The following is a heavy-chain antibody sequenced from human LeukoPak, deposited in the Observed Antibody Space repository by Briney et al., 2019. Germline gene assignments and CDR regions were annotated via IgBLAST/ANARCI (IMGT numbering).Heavy chain of an antibody. CDR3: ARDTRITAAEYTFDY. Sequence: SVKVSCKASGGTFSSNTISWVRQAPGQGLEWMGGIIPIFGTANYAQKFQGRVTITADESTSTAYMELSSLRSEDTAVYYCARDTRITAAEYTFDYWGQGTLVTVSS. J-gene: IGHJ4*02. CDR2: IIPIFGTA. D-gene: IGHD6-13*01. V-gene: IGHV1-69*13. CDR1: GGTFSSNT.